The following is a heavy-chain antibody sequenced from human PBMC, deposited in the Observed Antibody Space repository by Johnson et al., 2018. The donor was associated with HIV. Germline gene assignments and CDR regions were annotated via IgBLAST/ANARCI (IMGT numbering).Heavy chain of an antibody. CDR1: GFTFSNYG. J-gene: IGHJ3*02. D-gene: IGHD3-16*01. Sequence: QMLLVESGGGVVQPGGSLRLSCAASGFTFSNYGMHWVRQAPGKGLEYVSAISSNGVSTYYAHSVTGRFTISRDDSKNTLYLQMNSLTTEDTAVYYCTTDQVGRNYGGKHHIWGQGTMVTVSS. V-gene: IGHV3-64*04. CDR2: ISSNGVST. CDR3: TTDQVGRNYGGKHHI.